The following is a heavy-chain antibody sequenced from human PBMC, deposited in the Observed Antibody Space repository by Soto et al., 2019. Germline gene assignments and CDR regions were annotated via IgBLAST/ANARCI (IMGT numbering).Heavy chain of an antibody. CDR3: AKDMWRYCSSTSCFSS. V-gene: IGHV3-9*01. J-gene: IGHJ4*02. CDR2: ISWNSGTI. Sequence: LRLSCAASGFRFDDYAMHWVRQVPGKGLEWVSGISWNSGTIVYADSVKGRFTISRDSAKSSLYLQMNSVRAEDTALYYCAKDMWRYCSSTSCFSSWGQGTLVTVSS. CDR1: GFRFDDYA. D-gene: IGHD2-2*01.